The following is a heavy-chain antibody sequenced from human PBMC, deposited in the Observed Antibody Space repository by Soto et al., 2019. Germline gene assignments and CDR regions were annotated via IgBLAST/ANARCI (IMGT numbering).Heavy chain of an antibody. CDR3: AKTGGSVSTLYYLDF. V-gene: IGHV3-9*01. J-gene: IGHJ4*02. Sequence: GGSLRLSCAASGFTFDDYAMHWVRQAPGKGLEWVSGISWNSGSIGYADSVKGRFTISRDNAKNSLYLQMNSLRAEDTAVYYCAKTGGSVSTLYYLDFWGQGTPVTVSS. CDR1: GFTFDDYA. CDR2: ISWNSGSI. D-gene: IGHD2-2*02.